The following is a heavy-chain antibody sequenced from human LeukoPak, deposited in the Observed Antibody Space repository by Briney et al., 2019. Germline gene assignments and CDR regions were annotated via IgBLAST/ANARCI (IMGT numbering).Heavy chain of an antibody. CDR3: ARVAQTYYYDSSGYSYYFDY. J-gene: IGHJ4*02. Sequence: ASVKVTCKASGYTFTSYGISWVRQAPGQGLEWMGWISAYNGNTNYAQKLQGRVTMTTDTSTSTAYMELRSLRSDDTAVYYCARVAQTYYYDSSGYSYYFDYWGQGTLVTVSS. CDR2: ISAYNGNT. CDR1: GYTFTSYG. D-gene: IGHD3-22*01. V-gene: IGHV1-18*01.